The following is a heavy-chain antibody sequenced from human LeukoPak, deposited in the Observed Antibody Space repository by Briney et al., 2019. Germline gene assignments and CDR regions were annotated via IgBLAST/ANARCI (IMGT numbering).Heavy chain of an antibody. J-gene: IGHJ6*03. D-gene: IGHD3-3*01. CDR3: ARLFYDFWSGYYNDYYYYMDV. Sequence: GESLKISCKGSGYSFTSYWIGWVRQVPGKGLEWMGIIYPGDSDTRYSPSFQGQVTISADKSISTAYLQWSSLKASDTAMYYCARLFYDFWSGYYNDYYYYMDVWGKGTTVTVSS. CDR1: GYSFTSYW. V-gene: IGHV5-51*01. CDR2: IYPGDSDT.